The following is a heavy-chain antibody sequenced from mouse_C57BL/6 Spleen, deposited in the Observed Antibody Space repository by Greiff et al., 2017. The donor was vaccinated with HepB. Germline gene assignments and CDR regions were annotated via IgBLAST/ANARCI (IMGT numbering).Heavy chain of an antibody. V-gene: IGHV1-54*01. CDR1: GYAFTNYL. Sequence: QVQLQQSGAELVRPGTSVKVSCKASGYAFTNYLIEWVKQRPGQGLEWIGVINPGSGGTNYNEKFKGKATLTADKSSSTAYMQLSSLTSEDSAVYFCARSNYDSSQGDYWGQGTSVTVSS. J-gene: IGHJ4*01. D-gene: IGHD1-1*01. CDR2: INPGSGGT. CDR3: ARSNYDSSQGDY.